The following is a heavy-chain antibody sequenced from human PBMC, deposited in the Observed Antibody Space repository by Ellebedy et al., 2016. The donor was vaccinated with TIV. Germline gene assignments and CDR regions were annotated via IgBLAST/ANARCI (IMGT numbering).Heavy chain of an antibody. CDR2: ISYDGSEK. D-gene: IGHD2-15*01. V-gene: IGHV3-30-3*01. Sequence: GESLKISCAASGFTFSRYWMHWVRQAPGKGLEWVAVISYDGSEKYYADSAKGRFTISRDNPRDTVYLQMSSLGSDDTAVYFCARSPIVVVLAAKRDRWFDPWGQGTLVTVSS. CDR3: ARSPIVVVLAAKRDRWFDP. CDR1: GFTFSRYW. J-gene: IGHJ5*02.